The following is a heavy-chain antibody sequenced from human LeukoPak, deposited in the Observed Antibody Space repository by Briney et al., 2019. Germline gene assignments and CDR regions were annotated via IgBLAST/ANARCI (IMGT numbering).Heavy chain of an antibody. CDR2: INPNSGGT. V-gene: IGHV1-2*06. J-gene: IGHJ4*02. D-gene: IGHD3-22*01. CDR3: AREQINYYDSSGYYSY. CDR1: GGTFSSYA. Sequence: ASVKVSCKASGGTFSSYAISWVRQAPGQGLEWMGRINPNSGGTNYAQKFQGRVTMTRDTSISTAYMELSRLRSDDTAVYYCAREQINYYDSSGYYSYWGQGTLVTVSS.